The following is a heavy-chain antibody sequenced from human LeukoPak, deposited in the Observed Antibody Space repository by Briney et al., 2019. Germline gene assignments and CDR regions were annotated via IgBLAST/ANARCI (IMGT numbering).Heavy chain of an antibody. J-gene: IGHJ6*03. CDR1: GYSISSGYY. D-gene: IGHD2-2*01. CDR3: ARGRRRMTGKVRVVPAATTEIGYYYYYYMDV. V-gene: IGHV4-38-2*02. CDR2: IYHSGST. Sequence: SETLSLTCTVSGYSISSGYYWGWIRQPPGKGLEWIGSIYHSGSTYYNPSLKSRVTISVDTSKNQFSLKPSSVTAADTAVYYFARGRRRMTGKVRVVPAATTEIGYYYYYYMDVWGKGTTVTVSS.